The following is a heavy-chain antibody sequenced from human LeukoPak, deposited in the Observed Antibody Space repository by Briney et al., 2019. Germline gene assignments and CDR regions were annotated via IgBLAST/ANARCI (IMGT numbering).Heavy chain of an antibody. D-gene: IGHD2-21*01. CDR2: IRYDGSNE. CDR1: GITFNSYG. V-gene: IGHV3-30*02. CDR3: CGDFDY. Sequence: GGSLRLSCAASGITFNSYGMHWVRQAPDKGPEWVAFIRYDGSNEYYVDSVKGRFTISRDNSKNTLYLQMNSLRGEDTAVYYCCGDFDYWGQGTLVTVSS. J-gene: IGHJ4*02.